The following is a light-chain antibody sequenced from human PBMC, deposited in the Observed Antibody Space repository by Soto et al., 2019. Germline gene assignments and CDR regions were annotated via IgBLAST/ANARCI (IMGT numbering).Light chain of an antibody. Sequence: EIVLTQSPGTLSLSPGERATLSCRASQSITRNYLAWYQQKSGQAPRLLIYGASSRATGIPDRFSGSGSGTDFTLTISGLEPEDFAVYFCQQYETSPRTFGQGTKVEIK. CDR2: GAS. J-gene: IGKJ1*01. V-gene: IGKV3-20*01. CDR3: QQYETSPRT. CDR1: QSITRNY.